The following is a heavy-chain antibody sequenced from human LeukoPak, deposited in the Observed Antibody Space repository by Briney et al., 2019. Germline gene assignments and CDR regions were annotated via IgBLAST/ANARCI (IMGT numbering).Heavy chain of an antibody. Sequence: GESMTLSCAASGLTLSSHGMHWVRQAPGEGLEWVASISSSSSQIHYPDSVKGRFTISRDNATNSLYLQMNSLRAEDTAVYYCARERRYCSGGSCYGSSYFDYWGQGTLVTVSS. D-gene: IGHD2-15*01. J-gene: IGHJ4*02. CDR2: ISSSSSQI. CDR1: GLTLSSHG. CDR3: ARERRYCSGGSCYGSSYFDY. V-gene: IGHV3-21*01.